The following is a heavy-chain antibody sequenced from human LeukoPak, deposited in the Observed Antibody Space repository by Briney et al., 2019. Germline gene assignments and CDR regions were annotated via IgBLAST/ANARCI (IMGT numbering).Heavy chain of an antibody. V-gene: IGHV4-30-2*01. CDR3: ARATEYAFDI. CDR1: GGSISSGGYS. CDR2: IYHSGST. J-gene: IGHJ3*02. Sequence: PSQTLSLTCAVSGGSISSGGYSWSWIRQPPGKGLEWIGYIYHSGSTYYNPSLKSRVTISVDRSKNQFSLKLSSVTAADTAVYYCARATEYAFDIWGQGTMVTVSS.